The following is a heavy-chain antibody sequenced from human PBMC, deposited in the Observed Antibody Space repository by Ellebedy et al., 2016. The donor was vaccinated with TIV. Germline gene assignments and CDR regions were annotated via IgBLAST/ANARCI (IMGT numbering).Heavy chain of an antibody. CDR1: GFTFDDYA. D-gene: IGHD1-26*01. V-gene: IGHV3-43*02. Sequence: GESLKISCAASGFTFDDYAMHWVRQAPGKGLEWVSLISEEGGTTYYADSVKGRFTTSRDNSKNSLYLQMNSLRTEDSAFYYCTKDIFRSGAFDYWGQGILVTVSS. J-gene: IGHJ4*02. CDR2: ISEEGGTT. CDR3: TKDIFRSGAFDY.